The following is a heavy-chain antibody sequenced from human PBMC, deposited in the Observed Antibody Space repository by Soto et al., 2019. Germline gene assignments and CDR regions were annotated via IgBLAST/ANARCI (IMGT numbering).Heavy chain of an antibody. V-gene: IGHV3-21*01. D-gene: IGHD6-19*01. CDR1: GFTFSSYS. CDR3: ARDVGIAVAGTWNDY. Sequence: EVQLVESGGGLVKPGGSLRLSCAASGFTFSSYSMNWVRQAPGKGLEWVSSISSSSSYIYYADSVKGRFTISRDNAKNSLYLQMNSLRAEDTAVYYCARDVGIAVAGTWNDYWGQGTLVTVSS. CDR2: ISSSSSYI. J-gene: IGHJ4*02.